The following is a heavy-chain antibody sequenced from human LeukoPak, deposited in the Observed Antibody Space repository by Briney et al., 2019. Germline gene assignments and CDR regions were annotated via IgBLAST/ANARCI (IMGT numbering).Heavy chain of an antibody. J-gene: IGHJ6*03. CDR1: GYSFTSYW. CDR2: IYLGDSDT. D-gene: IGHD3-10*01. V-gene: IGHV5-51*01. Sequence: GESLKISCKGSGYSFTSYWIGWVGQLPGRGLEWMGIIYLGDSDTRYSPSFQGQVTISADKSISTAYLQWSSLKASDTAMYYCARQSLSYYYGSGSYRHYYYYYMDVWGKGTTVTVSS. CDR3: ARQSLSYYYGSGSYRHYYYYYMDV.